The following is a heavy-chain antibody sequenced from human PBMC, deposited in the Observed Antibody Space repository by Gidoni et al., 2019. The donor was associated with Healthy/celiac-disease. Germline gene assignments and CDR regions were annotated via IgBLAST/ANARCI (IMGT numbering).Heavy chain of an antibody. Sequence: EVQLVESGGGLVQPGGSLRLSCAASGFTVSSNYMSWVRQAPGNGLEWVSVIYSGGSTYYADSVKGRFTISRDNSKNTLYLQMNSLRAEDTAVYYCARDLSLRGSGVYYYYGMDVWGQGTTVTVSS. J-gene: IGHJ6*02. CDR3: ARDLSLRGSGVYYYYGMDV. CDR2: IYSGGST. D-gene: IGHD2-15*01. CDR1: GFTVSSNY. V-gene: IGHV3-66*01.